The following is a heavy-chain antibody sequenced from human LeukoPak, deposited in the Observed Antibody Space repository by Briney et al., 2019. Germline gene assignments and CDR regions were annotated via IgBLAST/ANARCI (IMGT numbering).Heavy chain of an antibody. Sequence: SETLSLTCAVYGGSFSGYYWSWIRQPPGKGLEWSGEINHSGSANYNPSLKSRVIILVDTSKNNFSLKVSSVTAADTAVYYCARGLRVVGATIVHHNWFAPWGEGTLVTV. V-gene: IGHV4-34*01. CDR1: GGSFSGYY. J-gene: IGHJ5*02. D-gene: IGHD1-26*01. CDR3: ARGLRVVGATIVHHNWFAP. CDR2: INHSGSA.